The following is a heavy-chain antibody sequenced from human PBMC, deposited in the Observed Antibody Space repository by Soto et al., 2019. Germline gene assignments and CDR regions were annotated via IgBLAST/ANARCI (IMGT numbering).Heavy chain of an antibody. V-gene: IGHV2-5*02. Sequence: QITLKESGPTLVKPTQTLTLTCTFSGFSLSTYGMGMGWIRQPPGKAPERLSVIYWDDDKRYSPSLKSRLTITKDTSKSQVVLTMTDVDPVETATYYCAHVFGRWINHYFEYWGQRSLVTVSS. J-gene: IGHJ4*02. D-gene: IGHD3-10*01. CDR2: IYWDDDK. CDR1: GFSLSTYGMG. CDR3: AHVFGRWINHYFEY.